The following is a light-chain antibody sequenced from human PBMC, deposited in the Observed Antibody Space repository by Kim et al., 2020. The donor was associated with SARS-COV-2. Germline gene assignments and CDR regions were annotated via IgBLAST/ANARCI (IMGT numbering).Light chain of an antibody. CDR3: HHRSDWPRGA. CDR1: QSVGSY. CDR2: DAS. J-gene: IGKJ5*01. V-gene: IGKV3-11*01. Sequence: PGDRATLSCRASQSVGSYFAWYQQKPGQPPRLLIYDASVRATGVPARFRGGGYGTDFTLTIDSLEPEDFVLYYCHHRSDWPRGAFGQGTRLE.